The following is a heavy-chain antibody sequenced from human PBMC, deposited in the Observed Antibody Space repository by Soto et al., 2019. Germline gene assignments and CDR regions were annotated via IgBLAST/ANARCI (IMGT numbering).Heavy chain of an antibody. CDR1: RLTFSNYG. CDR3: AREAGCSGTNCNVYFDY. Sequence: GGSLRLSCVASRLTFSNYGMHWVRQAPGKGLEWVAVISYESISTVYRDSVRGRFTISRDNSRNTLYLHMNSLTPEDTAVYYCAREAGCSGTNCNVYFDYWGLGTLVTVSS. D-gene: IGHD2-15*01. J-gene: IGHJ4*01. V-gene: IGHV3-30*03. CDR2: ISYESIST.